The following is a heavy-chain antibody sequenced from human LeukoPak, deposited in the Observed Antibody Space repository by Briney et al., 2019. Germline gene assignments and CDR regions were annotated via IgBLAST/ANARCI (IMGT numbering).Heavy chain of an antibody. CDR2: ISSSSSSI. CDR1: GFTFSDYA. V-gene: IGHV3-21*01. CDR3: ARGPLPDY. J-gene: IGHJ4*02. Sequence: GGSLRLSCAASGFTFSDYAMHWVRQAPGKGLEWVSSISSSSSSIYYADSVKGRFTISRDNAKNSLYLQMNSLRAEDTAVYYCARGPLPDYWGQGTLVTASS.